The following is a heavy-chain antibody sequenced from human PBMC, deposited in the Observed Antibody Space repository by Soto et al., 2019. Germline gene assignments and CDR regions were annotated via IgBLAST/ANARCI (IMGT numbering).Heavy chain of an antibody. Sequence: PGGSLRLSCAASGFTFSDHYMDWVRQAPGKGLEWVAHIDSIGSTNWYTDSVKGRFTVSRDNAKTSLYLQMNSLRVEDTAVYYCASSFEYWGQGVLVTVSS. CDR3: ASSFEY. V-gene: IGHV3-11*04. CDR2: IDSIGSTN. CDR1: GFTFSDHY. J-gene: IGHJ4*02.